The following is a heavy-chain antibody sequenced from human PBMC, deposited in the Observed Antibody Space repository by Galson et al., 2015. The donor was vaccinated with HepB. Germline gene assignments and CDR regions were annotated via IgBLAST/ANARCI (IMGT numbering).Heavy chain of an antibody. Sequence: SVKVSCKASGYNFISYGVTWVRQAPGQGLEWMGWIGPYNGNTNFAQKLQGRVTMTADTSTATAYMDLRSLRSDDTAVYYCARAYYYGSGAYYLSPKNYFFDYWGQGTLVTVSS. CDR1: GYNFISYG. V-gene: IGHV1-18*01. J-gene: IGHJ4*02. D-gene: IGHD3-10*01. CDR3: ARAYYYGSGAYYLSPKNYFFDY. CDR2: IGPYNGNT.